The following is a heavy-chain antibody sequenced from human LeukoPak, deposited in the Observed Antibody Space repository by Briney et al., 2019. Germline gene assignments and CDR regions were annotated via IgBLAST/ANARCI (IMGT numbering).Heavy chain of an antibody. CDR2: INRGGNEE. Sequence: GGSLRLSCAPSGFLFRNYWMGWVRQTPGRGLESVALINRGGNEEYYVDSVKGRFTISRDNAKNSLFLQMNSLRAEDTAIYYCARADWSSIDYWGQGALVTVSP. V-gene: IGHV3-7*01. CDR1: GFLFRNYW. J-gene: IGHJ4*02. CDR3: ARADWSSIDY. D-gene: IGHD1-1*01.